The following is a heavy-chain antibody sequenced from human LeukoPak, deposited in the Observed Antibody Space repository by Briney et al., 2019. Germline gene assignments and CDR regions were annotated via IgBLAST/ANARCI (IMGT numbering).Heavy chain of an antibody. D-gene: IGHD3-10*01. CDR1: GFTFSSYG. CDR3: ARDRGESWFDP. V-gene: IGHV3-33*01. J-gene: IGHJ5*02. Sequence: PGGSLRLSCAASGFTFSSYGMHWVRQAPGKGLEWVAFIWYDGSNKYYTDSLKGRFTISRDNSKNPLYLQMNSLIAEDTAIYYCARDRGESWFDPWGQGTLVTVSS. CDR2: IWYDGSNK.